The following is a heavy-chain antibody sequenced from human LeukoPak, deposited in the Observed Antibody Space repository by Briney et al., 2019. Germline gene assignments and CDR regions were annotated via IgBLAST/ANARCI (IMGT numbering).Heavy chain of an antibody. CDR3: ARDFGYGRLRDYGMDV. CDR2: IYTSGST. D-gene: IGHD5-12*01. CDR1: GRSISSYY. Sequence: PSETLSLTCTVSGRSISSYYWSWIRQPAGKGLEWIGRIYTSGSTNYNPSLKSRVTMSVDTSKNQFSLKLSSVTAADTAVYYCARDFGYGRLRDYGMDVWGQGTTVTVSS. V-gene: IGHV4-4*07. J-gene: IGHJ6*02.